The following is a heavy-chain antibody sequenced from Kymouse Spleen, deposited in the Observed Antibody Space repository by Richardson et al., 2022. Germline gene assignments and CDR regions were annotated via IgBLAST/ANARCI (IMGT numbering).Heavy chain of an antibody. CDR3: AKDPCIAARPTTTVWTS. V-gene: IGHV3-30*18. J-gene: IGHJ6*02. Sequence: QVQLVESGGGVVQPGRSLRLSCAASGFTFSSYGMHWVRQAPGKGLEWVAVISYDGSNKYYADSVKGRFTISRDNSKNTLYLQMNSLRAEDTAVYYCAKDPCIAARPTTTVWTSGAKGPRSPSPQ. CDR1: GFTFSSYG. CDR2: ISYDGSNK. D-gene: IGHD6-6*01.